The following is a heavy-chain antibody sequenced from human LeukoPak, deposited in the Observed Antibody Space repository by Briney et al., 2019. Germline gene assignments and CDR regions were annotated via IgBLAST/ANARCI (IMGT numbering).Heavy chain of an antibody. CDR1: GFTFSSYE. Sequence: PGGSLRLSCAASGFTFSSYEMNWVRQAPGKGLEWVSYISSSGSNIYYADSVKGRFTISRDNAKNSLYLQMNSLRAEDTAVYYCAPTAPYYSDYHMDVWGKGTTVTVSS. CDR2: ISSSGSNI. CDR3: APTAPYYSDYHMDV. J-gene: IGHJ6*03. D-gene: IGHD2-21*02. V-gene: IGHV3-48*03.